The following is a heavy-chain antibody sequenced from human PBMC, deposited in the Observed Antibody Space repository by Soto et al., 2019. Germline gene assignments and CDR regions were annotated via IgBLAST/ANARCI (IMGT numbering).Heavy chain of an antibody. CDR1: GFTFSSYG. J-gene: IGHJ4*02. V-gene: IGHV3-30*18. CDR3: AKEKGSGWYGPHL. D-gene: IGHD6-19*01. CDR2: ISYDGSDK. Sequence: GGSLRLSCAASGFTFSSYGMHWVRQAPGKGLEWVALISYDGSDKYYADSVKGRFTISRDNSKNTLYLQLSSLRSEDTAVYYCAKEKGSGWYGPHLWGQGSQVTVSS.